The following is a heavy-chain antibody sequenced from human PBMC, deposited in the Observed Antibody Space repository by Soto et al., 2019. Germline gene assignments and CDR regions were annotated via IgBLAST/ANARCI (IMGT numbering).Heavy chain of an antibody. CDR3: AMSSEPISPNYGSGSYYFYYYYGMDV. D-gene: IGHD3-10*01. V-gene: IGHV5-51*01. CDR2: IHPGDSDT. CDR1: GYSFTSYR. J-gene: IGHJ6*02. Sequence: PGESRKISCKGSGYSFTSYRIGWVRQMPGKGLEWMGIIHPGDSDTRYSPSFQGQVTISADKSISTAYLQWSSLKASDTAMYYCAMSSEPISPNYGSGSYYFYYYYGMDVWGQGTTVTVSS.